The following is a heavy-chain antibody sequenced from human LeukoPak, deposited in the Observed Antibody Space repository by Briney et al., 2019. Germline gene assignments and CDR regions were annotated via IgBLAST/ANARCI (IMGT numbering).Heavy chain of an antibody. CDR2: IYPGDSDT. Sequence: GESLKISCKGSAYIFTTYWIGWVRQMPGKGLEWVGIIYPGDSDTRYSPSFQGQVTISADKSISTAYLQWSSLKASDTAMYYCARRRYYYDSSGHSRYYFDYWGQGSLVTVSS. J-gene: IGHJ4*02. V-gene: IGHV5-51*01. CDR3: ARRRYYYDSSGHSRYYFDY. D-gene: IGHD3-22*01. CDR1: AYIFTTYW.